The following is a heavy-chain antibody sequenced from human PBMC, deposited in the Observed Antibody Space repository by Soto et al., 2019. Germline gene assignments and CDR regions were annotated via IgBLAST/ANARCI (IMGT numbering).Heavy chain of an antibody. J-gene: IGHJ6*02. D-gene: IGHD2-15*01. CDR1: GFTFSSCT. V-gene: IGHV3-21*01. CDR3: SGCSGGACHQNYGMDV. Sequence: EVHLVESGGGLVKPGGSLRLSCEVSGFTFSSCTMNWVRQAPGKGLGWVSSISPSTSHIYYADSVKGRFTISRDNAKNSLFLQMNSLRAEDTAVYYCSGCSGGACHQNYGMDVWGQGTTVTVSS. CDR2: ISPSTSHI.